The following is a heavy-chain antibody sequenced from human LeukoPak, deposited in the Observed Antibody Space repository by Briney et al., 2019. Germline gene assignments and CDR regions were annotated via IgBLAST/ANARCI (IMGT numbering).Heavy chain of an antibody. Sequence: SETLSLTCTVSGGSISSYYWSWIRQPPGKGLEWIGYIYYSGSTNYNPSLKSRVTISVDTSKNQFSLKLSSVTAADTAVHYCARGRLDSSGYWHLSGSYYFDYWGQGTLVTVSS. CDR1: GGSISSYY. J-gene: IGHJ4*02. CDR2: IYYSGST. D-gene: IGHD3-22*01. V-gene: IGHV4-59*01. CDR3: ARGRLDSSGYWHLSGSYYFDY.